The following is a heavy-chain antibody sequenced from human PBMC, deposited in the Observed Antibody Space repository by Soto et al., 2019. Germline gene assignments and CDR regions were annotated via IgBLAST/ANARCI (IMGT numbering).Heavy chain of an antibody. D-gene: IGHD3-3*01. CDR2: IWYDGSNK. CDR1: GFTFSSYG. J-gene: IGHJ6*03. CDR3: ARGGADFWSGYYTEVDYYYYYMDV. V-gene: IGHV3-33*01. Sequence: QVQLVESGGGVVQPGRSLRLSCAASGFTFSSYGMHWVRQAPGKGLEWVAVIWYDGSNKYYADSVKGRFTISRDNSKNTLYPQMNSLRAEDTAVYYCARGGADFWSGYYTEVDYYYYYMDVWGKGTTVTVSS.